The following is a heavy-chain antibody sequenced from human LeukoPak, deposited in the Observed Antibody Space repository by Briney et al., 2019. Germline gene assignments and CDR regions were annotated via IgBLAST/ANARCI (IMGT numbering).Heavy chain of an antibody. Sequence: SETLSLTCTVSGGSMSSGNYYWSWIRQPPGKGLEWIGYIYYSGSTYYSPSLNSRVTISVDMSKNQFSLKLSSVTAADTAVYFCARGLELIYFDYWGQGTLVTVSS. CDR2: IYYSGST. J-gene: IGHJ4*02. V-gene: IGHV4-30-4*01. CDR1: GGSMSSGNYY. CDR3: ARGLELIYFDY. D-gene: IGHD1-1*01.